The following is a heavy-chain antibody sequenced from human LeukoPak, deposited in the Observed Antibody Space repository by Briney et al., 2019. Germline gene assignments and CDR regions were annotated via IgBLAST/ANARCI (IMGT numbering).Heavy chain of an antibody. D-gene: IGHD6-6*01. CDR2: IIPIFGTA. Sequence: ASVKVSCKTSGGTFSSYAISWVRQAPGQGLEWMGGIIPIFGTANYAQKFQGRVTITADESTSTAYMELSSLRSDDTAVYYCARAWGEDIAVRPYYFDYWGQGSLVTVCS. CDR3: ARAWGEDIAVRPYYFDY. CDR1: GGTFSSYA. J-gene: IGHJ4*02. V-gene: IGHV1-69*01.